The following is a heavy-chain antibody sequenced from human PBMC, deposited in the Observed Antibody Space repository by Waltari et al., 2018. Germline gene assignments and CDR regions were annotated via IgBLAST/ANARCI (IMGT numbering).Heavy chain of an antibody. V-gene: IGHV1-46*01. Sequence: QVQLVQSGAEVKKPGASVKVSCKASGYTFTSYYMHWVRQAPGQGLEWMGIISPSGGSTSYAQKFQGRVTMTRNTSISTAYMELSSLRSEDTAVYYCARGMSSSSWSHWGQGTLVTVSS. D-gene: IGHD6-13*01. CDR1: GYTFTSYY. CDR2: ISPSGGST. J-gene: IGHJ4*02. CDR3: ARGMSSSSWSH.